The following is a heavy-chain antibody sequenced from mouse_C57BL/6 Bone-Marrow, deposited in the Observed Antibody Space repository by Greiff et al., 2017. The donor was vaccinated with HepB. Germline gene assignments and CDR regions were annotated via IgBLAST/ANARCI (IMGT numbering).Heavy chain of an antibody. V-gene: IGHV1-5*01. D-gene: IGHD2-2*01. CDR3: TGLLWLRRRGRRHYYAMDY. J-gene: IGHJ4*01. CDR2: IYPGNSDT. Sequence: EVHLVESGTVLARPGASVKMSCKPSGYTFTSYWMHWVKQRPGQGLEWIGAIYPGNSDTSYNQKFKGKAKLTAVTSASTAYMELSSLTNEDSAVYYCTGLLWLRRRGRRHYYAMDYWGQGTSVTVSS. CDR1: GYTFTSYW.